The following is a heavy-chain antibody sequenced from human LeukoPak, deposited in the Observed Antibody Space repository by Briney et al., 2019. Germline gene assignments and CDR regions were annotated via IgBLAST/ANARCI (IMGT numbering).Heavy chain of an antibody. V-gene: IGHV1-8*03. J-gene: IGHJ6*03. CDR2: MYPNSGNT. Sequence: SVKVSCKASGYTFTSYDINWVRQATGQGLEWMGWMYPNSGNTGYAQKFQGRVTITRNTSISTAYMELSSLRSEDTAVYYCARTYYYGSGSYYKSYYYYYMDVWGKGTTVTVSS. CDR3: ARTYYYGSGSYYKSYYYYYMDV. CDR1: GYTFTSYD. D-gene: IGHD3-10*01.